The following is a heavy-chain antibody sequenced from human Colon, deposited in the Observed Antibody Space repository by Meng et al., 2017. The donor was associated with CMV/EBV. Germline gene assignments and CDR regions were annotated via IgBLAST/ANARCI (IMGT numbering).Heavy chain of an antibody. Sequence: SETLSLTCTVSGASISNYYWSWIRQSPGKGLEWIASVFSTRSTNYNPSLKSRVTISVDTSNKQVSLKLTSVTAADTALYYCVKGVSNDFWSGYYRGFDSWGQGTLVTVSS. CDR3: VKGVSNDFWSGYYRGFDS. CDR1: GASISNYY. D-gene: IGHD3-3*01. V-gene: IGHV4-59*01. CDR2: VFSTRST. J-gene: IGHJ4*02.